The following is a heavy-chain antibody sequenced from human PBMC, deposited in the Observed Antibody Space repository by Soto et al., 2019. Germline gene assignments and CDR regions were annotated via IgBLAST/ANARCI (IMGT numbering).Heavy chain of an antibody. CDR2: IGTSSTYI. CDR3: ASPGWFDP. Sequence: EVQLVESGGGLVKPGGSLRLSCAASGFTFSSYSMNWVRQAPGKGLEWVSSIGTSSTYIYYADSVKCRFTISRDNAKNSLYLQMNSLRADDTAVYYCASPGWFDPWGQGTLVTVSS. J-gene: IGHJ5*02. V-gene: IGHV3-21*01. CDR1: GFTFSSYS.